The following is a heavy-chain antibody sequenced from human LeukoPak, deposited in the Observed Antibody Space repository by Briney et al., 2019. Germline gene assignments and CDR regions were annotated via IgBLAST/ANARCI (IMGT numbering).Heavy chain of an antibody. CDR1: GFTFSSYG. Sequence: GRSLRLSCAASGFTFSSYGMHWVRQAPGKGLEWVAVISTDGSNEYYADSVKGRFTISRDNSKKTLYLQMNSLRAEDTAVYYCAKVHYYDSSGYLDYWGQGTWSPSPQ. CDR2: ISTDGSNE. CDR3: AKVHYYDSSGYLDY. V-gene: IGHV3-30*18. D-gene: IGHD3-22*01. J-gene: IGHJ4*02.